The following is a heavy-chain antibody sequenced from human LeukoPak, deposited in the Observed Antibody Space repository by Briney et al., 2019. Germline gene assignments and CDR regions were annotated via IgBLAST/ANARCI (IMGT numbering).Heavy chain of an antibody. CDR2: IYSGGNT. J-gene: IGHJ4*02. CDR1: GFTVSNNY. CDR3: ARDRDYGGRLGY. V-gene: IGHV3-66*02. Sequence: GGSLRLSCAASGFTVSNNYMNWVRQAPGKGLEWVSVIYSGGNTYYADPVKGRFTISRDNSKNTLHLQMNSLRAEDSAVYYCARDRDYGGRLGYWGQGTLVTVSS. D-gene: IGHD4-23*01.